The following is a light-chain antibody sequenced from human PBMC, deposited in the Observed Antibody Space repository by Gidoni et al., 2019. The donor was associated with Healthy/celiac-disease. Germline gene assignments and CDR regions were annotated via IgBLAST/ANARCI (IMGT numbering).Light chain of an antibody. V-gene: IGKV1-39*01. CDR2: AAS. CDR3: QQSYSTPYT. CDR1: QSISSY. Sequence: DIQMTQSPSSLSASVVDRATLTCRASQSISSYLNLNQQKPGKAPKLLIYAASSLQRGAPSGFGGSGAGPDLPLTISSLQPEDFETYSCQQSYSTPYTFXQXTKLEIK. J-gene: IGKJ2*01.